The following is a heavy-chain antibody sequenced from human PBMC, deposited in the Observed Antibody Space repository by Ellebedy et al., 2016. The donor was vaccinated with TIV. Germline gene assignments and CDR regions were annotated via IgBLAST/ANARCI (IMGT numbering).Heavy chain of an antibody. D-gene: IGHD3-10*01. CDR3: ARDQGAADGSGSYPHYYYYYYGMDV. J-gene: IGHJ6*02. CDR1: GGTFSRFA. V-gene: IGHV1-18*01. CDR2: ISAYNGNT. Sequence: ASVKVSCKASGGTFSRFAFSWVRQAPGQGLEWMGWISAYNGNTKYAQKLQGRVTMTTDTSTSTAYMELRSLRSDDTAVYYCARDQGAADGSGSYPHYYYYYYGMDVWGQGTTVTVSS.